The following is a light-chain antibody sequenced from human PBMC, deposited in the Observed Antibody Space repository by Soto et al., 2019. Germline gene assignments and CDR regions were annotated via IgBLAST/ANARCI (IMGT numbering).Light chain of an antibody. J-gene: IGKJ2*01. V-gene: IGKV1-5*03. CDR3: QHYNSYSNT. CDR2: KAC. CDR1: QSISSW. Sequence: DIQMTQSPSTLSASVGDRVTITCRASQSISSWLAWYQQKPGKAPKLLIYKACSFEGVVPSRFSGSGAGTVFTLTISSLQPDDAASYYWQHYNSYSNTFGQGTKLEIK.